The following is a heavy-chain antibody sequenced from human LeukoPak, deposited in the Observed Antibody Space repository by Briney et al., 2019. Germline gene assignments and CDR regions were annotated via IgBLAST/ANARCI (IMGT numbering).Heavy chain of an antibody. D-gene: IGHD5-24*01. Sequence: GGSLRLSCAASGFTFSSSAMSWVRQAPGKGLEWVSLINDSGRRTYYADSVKGRFTVSRDNSKYTLYLQMNSLRVEDTAVYYCASSTYNYDYALDVWGQGTTVTVSS. CDR2: INDSGRRT. J-gene: IGHJ6*02. V-gene: IGHV3-23*01. CDR1: GFTFSSSA. CDR3: ASSTYNYDYALDV.